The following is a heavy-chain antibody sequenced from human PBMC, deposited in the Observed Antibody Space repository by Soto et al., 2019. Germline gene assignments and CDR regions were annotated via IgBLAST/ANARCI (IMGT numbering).Heavy chain of an antibody. CDR3: ARTAARPSWFDP. D-gene: IGHD6-6*01. Sequence: SETLSLTCTVSGGSISSSSYYWGWIRQPPGKGLEWIGSIYYSGSTYYNPSLKSRVTISVDTSKNQFSLKLSSVTAADTAVYYCARTAARPSWFDPWGQGTLVTVSS. CDR1: GGSISSSSYY. J-gene: IGHJ5*02. V-gene: IGHV4-39*01. CDR2: IYYSGST.